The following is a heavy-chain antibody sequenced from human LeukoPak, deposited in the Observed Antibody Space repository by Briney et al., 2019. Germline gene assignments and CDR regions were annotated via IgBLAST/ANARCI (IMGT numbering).Heavy chain of an antibody. D-gene: IGHD2-21*02. CDR1: GFTFSDYA. CDR2: ISGSGDRT. Sequence: GGSLRLSCVTSGFTFSDYALSWVRQAPGKGLEWVAVISGSGDRTHYADSVMGRFTISRDNSKNTVYLQLNSLRTDDTAVYHCAKDPHIVVVTALFDYWGPGALVTVS. J-gene: IGHJ4*02. V-gene: IGHV3-23*01. CDR3: AKDPHIVVVTALFDY.